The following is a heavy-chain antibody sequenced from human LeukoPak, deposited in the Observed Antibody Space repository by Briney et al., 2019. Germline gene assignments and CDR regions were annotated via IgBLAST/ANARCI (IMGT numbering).Heavy chain of an antibody. CDR3: ARDGSGIQYGMDV. V-gene: IGHV1-2*02. Sequence: ASVKVSCKASGYSFTDNYIHWVRQAPGQGLEWMGWVNPNSGDAKYAQKFQGRVTMTRDTSISTAYMELSSLRSEDTAVYYCARDGSGIQYGMDVWGQGTTVTVSS. CDR1: GYSFTDNY. J-gene: IGHJ6*02. D-gene: IGHD3-10*01. CDR2: VNPNSGDA.